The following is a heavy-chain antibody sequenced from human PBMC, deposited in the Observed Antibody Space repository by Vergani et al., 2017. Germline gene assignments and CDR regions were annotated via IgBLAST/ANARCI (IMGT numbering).Heavy chain of an antibody. J-gene: IGHJ4*02. Sequence: QVQLVESGGGVVQRGGSLRLSCATSGFTLSNYDMQWIRQGPGKGLEFVAFIQFDGSNQYYADSVKGRFTLSRDFSKNTLYLQMNSLRTDDTATYYCAKHFRGWGIDYWGKGTQVIVS. D-gene: IGHD3-16*01. CDR1: GFTLSNYD. CDR3: AKHFRGWGIDY. V-gene: IGHV3-30*02. CDR2: IQFDGSNQ.